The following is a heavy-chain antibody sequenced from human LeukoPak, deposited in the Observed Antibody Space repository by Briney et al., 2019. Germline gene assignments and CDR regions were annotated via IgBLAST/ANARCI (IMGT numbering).Heavy chain of an antibody. CDR2: IYPGDSDT. Sequence: GESLKISCKGSGYSFTSYWIGWVRQMPGKGLEWMGIIYPGDSDTRYSPSFQGQVTISADKSISTAYLQWSSLKASDTAMYYCARCIDGSSGWTEFDYWGQGTLVTVSS. D-gene: IGHD6-19*01. V-gene: IGHV5-51*01. CDR3: ARCIDGSSGWTEFDY. CDR1: GYSFTSYW. J-gene: IGHJ4*02.